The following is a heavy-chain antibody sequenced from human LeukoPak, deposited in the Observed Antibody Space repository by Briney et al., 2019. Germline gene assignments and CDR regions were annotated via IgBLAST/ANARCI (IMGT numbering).Heavy chain of an antibody. CDR2: INSDGSAT. CDR3: ATDPDSGGWSTFDY. V-gene: IGHV3-74*01. D-gene: IGHD6-19*01. CDR1: GFSFSRNW. J-gene: IGHJ4*02. Sequence: GGSLRLSCAASGFSFSRNWMHWVRQAPGKGLVWVSRINSDGSATHYADSVKGRFTISRDNAKNTLYLQMNSLRAEDTAVYDCATDPDSGGWSTFDYWGQGTLVTVSS.